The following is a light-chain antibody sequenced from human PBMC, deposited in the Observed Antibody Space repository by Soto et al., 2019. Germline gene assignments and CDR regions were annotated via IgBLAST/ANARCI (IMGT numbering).Light chain of an antibody. Sequence: AIRMTQSPSSLSASTGDRVTITXXASQGISSYLAWYQQKPGKAPKLLIYAASTLQSGVPSRFSGSGSGTDFTLTISCLQSEDFATYYCQQYYSYLITFGQGTRLEI. CDR1: QGISSY. V-gene: IGKV1-8*01. CDR2: AAS. CDR3: QQYYSYLIT. J-gene: IGKJ5*01.